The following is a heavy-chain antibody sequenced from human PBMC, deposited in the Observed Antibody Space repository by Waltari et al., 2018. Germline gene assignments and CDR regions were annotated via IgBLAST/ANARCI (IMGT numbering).Heavy chain of an antibody. CDR2: IYSGGST. CDR3: AKDFQPDSSGYYRYYYYYYMDV. Sequence: EVQLLESGGGLVQPGGSLRLSCAASGFTFSSYAMSWVRQAPGKGLEWVSVIYSGGSTYYADSVKGRFTISRDNSKNTLYLQMNSLRAEDTAVYYCAKDFQPDSSGYYRYYYYYYMDVWGKGTTVTVSS. D-gene: IGHD3-22*01. V-gene: IGHV3-23*03. CDR1: GFTFSSYA. J-gene: IGHJ6*03.